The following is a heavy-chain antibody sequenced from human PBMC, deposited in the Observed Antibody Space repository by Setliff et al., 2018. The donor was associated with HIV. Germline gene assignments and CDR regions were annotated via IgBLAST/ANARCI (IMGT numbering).Heavy chain of an antibody. CDR3: ARAAAGYFDY. D-gene: IGHD6-13*01. J-gene: IGHJ4*02. Sequence: GGSLRLSCAASGFTVSSNYMSWVRQAPGKGLEWVSSISSSSSYIYYADSVKGRFTTSRDNAKNSLYLQMNSLRVEDTAVYYCARAAAGYFDYWGQGTLVTVSS. CDR2: ISSSSSYI. CDR1: GFTVSSNY. V-gene: IGHV3-21*01.